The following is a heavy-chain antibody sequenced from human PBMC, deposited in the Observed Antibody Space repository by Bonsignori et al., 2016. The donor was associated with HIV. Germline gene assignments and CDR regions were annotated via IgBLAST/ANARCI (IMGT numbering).Heavy chain of an antibody. D-gene: IGHD2/OR15-2a*01. CDR3: AKDWAKYYMGHY. V-gene: IGHV3-30*02. J-gene: IGHJ4*02. CDR2: IWSDGSNE. Sequence: WIRQPPGKGLEWVAFIWSDGSNEYYADSVKGRFTISRDNSKNMVYLQMNSLRPEDSAIYFCAKDWAKYYMGHYWGQGAVVTVSS.